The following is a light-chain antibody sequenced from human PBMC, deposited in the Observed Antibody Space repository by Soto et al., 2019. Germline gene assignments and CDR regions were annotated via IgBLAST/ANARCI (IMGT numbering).Light chain of an antibody. CDR3: CSYAGRITWV. V-gene: IGLV2-23*02. J-gene: IGLJ3*02. CDR1: SSDVGSYNL. Sequence: QSALTQPASVSGSPGQSITISCTGTSSDVGSYNLVSWYQQHPGKAPKLMIYEVSKGPSGVSNRFSGSKSGNTASLTISGLQAEDEADYYCCSYAGRITWVFGGGTKLTVL. CDR2: EVS.